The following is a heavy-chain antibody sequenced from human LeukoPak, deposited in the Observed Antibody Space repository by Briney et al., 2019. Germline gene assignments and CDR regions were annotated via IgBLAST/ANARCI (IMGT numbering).Heavy chain of an antibody. CDR1: GGSISSSNW. D-gene: IGHD6-19*01. V-gene: IGHV4-4*02. Sequence: SGTLSLTCAVSGGSISSSNWWSWVRQPPGKGLEWIGYIYYSGSTNYNPSLKTRVTISVDTSKNQFSLKLTSVTAADTAVYYCARFGEVHQWLYPFDYWGQGTLVTVSS. J-gene: IGHJ4*02. CDR2: IYYSGST. CDR3: ARFGEVHQWLYPFDY.